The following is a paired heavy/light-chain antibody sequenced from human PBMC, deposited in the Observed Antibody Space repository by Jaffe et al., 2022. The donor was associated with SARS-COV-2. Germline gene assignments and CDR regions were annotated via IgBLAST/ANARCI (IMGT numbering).Heavy chain of an antibody. V-gene: IGHV3-33*01. J-gene: IGHJ4*02. CDR2: IWYDGTNK. Sequence: QVQLMESGGGVVQPGRSLRLSCAASGFSFSAYGMHWVRQAPGKGLEWVAIIWYDGTNKYYADSVKGRFTISRDNSKNTLYLQMNSLRAEDTAVYYCARDGETDDYVDRVATGFDYWGQGTLVTVSS. CDR1: GFSFSAYG. CDR3: ARDGETDDYVDRVATGFDY. D-gene: IGHD4-17*01.
Light chain of an antibody. Sequence: EIVLTQSPATLSLSPGERATLSCRASQSVSSYLAWYQQKPGQAPRLLLYDTSNRATGIPARFSGSGSGTDFTLTISSLEPEDFAVYYCQQRSNGWTFGQGTKVEIK. V-gene: IGKV3-11*01. CDR2: DTS. J-gene: IGKJ1*01. CDR3: QQRSNGWT. CDR1: QSVSSY.